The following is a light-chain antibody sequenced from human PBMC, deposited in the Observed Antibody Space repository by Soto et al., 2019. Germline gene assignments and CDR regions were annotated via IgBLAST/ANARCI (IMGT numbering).Light chain of an antibody. CDR2: GNN. CDR3: QSYDSSLSGVV. Sequence: QSVLTQPPSVSGAPGQRVTISCTGTSSNIGVGYDVHWYQHLPGTAPRLLIYGNNNRPSGVPDRFSGSKSGTSASLAITGLQAEDEADYYCQSYDSSLSGVVFGGGTKLTVL. CDR1: SSNIGVGYD. V-gene: IGLV1-40*01. J-gene: IGLJ2*01.